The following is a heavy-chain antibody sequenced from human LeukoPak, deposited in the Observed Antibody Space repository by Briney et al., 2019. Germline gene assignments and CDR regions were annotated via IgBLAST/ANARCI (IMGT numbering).Heavy chain of an antibody. J-gene: IGHJ6*02. Sequence: ASVKVSCKASGYTFTSYGISWVRQAPGQGLEWMGLISAYNGNTNYAQKLQGRVTMTTDTSTSTAYMELRSLRSEDTAVYYCARDIRAGYGYYYGSGSYAYIPGFGMDVWGQGTTVTVSS. CDR3: ARDIRAGYGYYYGSGSYAYIPGFGMDV. V-gene: IGHV1-18*01. D-gene: IGHD3-10*01. CDR1: GYTFTSYG. CDR2: ISAYNGNT.